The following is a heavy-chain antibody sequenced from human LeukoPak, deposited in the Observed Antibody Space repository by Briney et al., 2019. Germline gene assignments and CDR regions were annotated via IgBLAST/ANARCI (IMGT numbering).Heavy chain of an antibody. D-gene: IGHD3-16*02. CDR1: GGSISSGDYY. CDR2: IYYSGST. J-gene: IGHJ6*03. CDR3: AREGSNGYYLYYYYMDV. V-gene: IGHV4-30-4*08. Sequence: PSETLSLTCTVSGGSISSGDYYWSWIRQPPGKGLEWIGYIYYSGSTYYNPSLKSRVTISVDTSKNQFSLKLSSVTAADTAVYYCAREGSNGYYLYYYYMDVWGKGTTVTVSS.